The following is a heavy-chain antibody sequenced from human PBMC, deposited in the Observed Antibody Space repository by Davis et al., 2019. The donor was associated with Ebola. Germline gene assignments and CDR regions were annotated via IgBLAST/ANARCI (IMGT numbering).Heavy chain of an antibody. CDR2: IRTKAYAGTT. J-gene: IGHJ6*02. CDR1: GFIFGDYA. Sequence: GGSLRLSCTASGFIFGDYALSWFRQAPGKGLEWVGFIRTKAYAGTTEYAASVKGRFTISRDDSKSIAYLQMNSLKTEDTAVYYCTRPHYDSHYYGMDVWGQGTTVTVSS. CDR3: TRPHYDSHYYGMDV. V-gene: IGHV3-49*03. D-gene: IGHD3-22*01.